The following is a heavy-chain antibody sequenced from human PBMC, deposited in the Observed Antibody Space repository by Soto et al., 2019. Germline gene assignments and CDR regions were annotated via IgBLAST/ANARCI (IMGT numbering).Heavy chain of an antibody. CDR1: GFTFSSYG. Sequence: QVQLVESGGGVVQPGRSLRLSCAASGFTFSSYGMHWVRQAPGKGLEWVAVISYDGSNKYYADSVKGRFTISRDNSKNPLYLQMNSLRAEDSAVYYCAKDRGVPVWGQGTTVTVSS. CDR2: ISYDGSNK. J-gene: IGHJ6*02. D-gene: IGHD3-10*01. CDR3: AKDRGVPV. V-gene: IGHV3-30*18.